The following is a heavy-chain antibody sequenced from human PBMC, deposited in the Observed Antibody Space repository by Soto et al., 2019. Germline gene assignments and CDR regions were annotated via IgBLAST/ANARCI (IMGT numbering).Heavy chain of an antibody. CDR1: GFSFSNYI. Sequence: AGGSLRLSCAASGFSFSNYIMHWVRLAPGKGLEWVAAISYDGSNKYYADSVKGRFTISRDNSKNTLSLHMTSLGTADTAGYYCAKEPLEISYGMDVWGQGTKVTVSS. CDR3: AKEPLEISYGMDV. D-gene: IGHD3-16*02. J-gene: IGHJ6*02. V-gene: IGHV3-30-3*01. CDR2: ISYDGSNK.